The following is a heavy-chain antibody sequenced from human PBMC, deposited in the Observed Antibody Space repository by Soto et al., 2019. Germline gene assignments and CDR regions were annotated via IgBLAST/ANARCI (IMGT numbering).Heavy chain of an antibody. Sequence: QVQLVQSGAEVKKPGASVKVSCKASGYTFTSYGISWVRQAPGQGLEWMGWISAYNGNTNYAQKLQGRVTMTTDTSKSTDEMELRSVRSDDTGGYDCARDRPMDGSRIQQWDPFDYGGQGTLDTVAS. J-gene: IGHJ4*02. V-gene: IGHV1-18*04. CDR1: GYTFTSYG. CDR3: ARDRPMDGSRIQQWDPFDY. CDR2: ISAYNGNT. D-gene: IGHD5-18*01.